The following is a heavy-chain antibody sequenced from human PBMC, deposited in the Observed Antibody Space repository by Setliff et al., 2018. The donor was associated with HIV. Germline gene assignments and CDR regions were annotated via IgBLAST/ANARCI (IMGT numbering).Heavy chain of an antibody. V-gene: IGHV4-59*01. D-gene: IGHD3-22*01. Sequence: SETLSLTCTVSGGSISGYYWSWIRQPPGKGLEWIGYIYYIGNTNYNPSLKGRVTLSVDTSKNQLSLKLSSVTAADTAVYYCARGRSRYYYDGSGYYVDYWGQGTLVTAPQ. CDR1: GGSISGYY. CDR2: IYYIGNT. CDR3: ARGRSRYYYDGSGYYVDY. J-gene: IGHJ4*02.